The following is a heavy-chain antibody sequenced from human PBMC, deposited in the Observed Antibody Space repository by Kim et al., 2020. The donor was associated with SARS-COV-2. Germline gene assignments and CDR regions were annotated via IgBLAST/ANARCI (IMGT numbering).Heavy chain of an antibody. Sequence: ADSVKGRFTISRDNSKTTLFLQMNSLRAEDTAVYSCAGDSGANWNQYYFKYWGQGTPVTVSS. J-gene: IGHJ4*02. D-gene: IGHD1-20*01. V-gene: IGHV3-23*01. CDR3: AGDSGANWNQYYFKY.